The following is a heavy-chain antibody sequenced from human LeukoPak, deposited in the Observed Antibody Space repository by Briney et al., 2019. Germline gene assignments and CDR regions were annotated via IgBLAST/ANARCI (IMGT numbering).Heavy chain of an antibody. Sequence: ASVKVSCKVSGYTLTELSMHWVRRAPGKGLEWMGGFDPEDGETIYAQKFQGRVTMTEDTSTDTAYMELSSLRSEDTAVYYCATDPGYCSGGSCYSNYWGQGTLVTVSS. J-gene: IGHJ4*02. V-gene: IGHV1-24*01. D-gene: IGHD2-15*01. CDR2: FDPEDGET. CDR1: GYTLTELS. CDR3: ATDPGYCSGGSCYSNY.